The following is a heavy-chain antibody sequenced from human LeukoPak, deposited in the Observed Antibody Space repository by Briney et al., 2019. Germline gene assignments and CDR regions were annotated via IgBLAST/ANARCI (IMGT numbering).Heavy chain of an antibody. V-gene: IGHV3-7*01. D-gene: IGHD6-6*01. CDR1: GFTFSSYW. Sequence: GGSLRLSCAASGFTFSSYWMSWVRQAPGKGLEWVANIKQDGSEEYYVDSVKGRFTISRDNAKNSLYLQMNSLRAEDTAVYYCARAGYSSSPPYYYYMDVWGKGTTVTVSS. J-gene: IGHJ6*03. CDR2: IKQDGSEE. CDR3: ARAGYSSSPPYYYYMDV.